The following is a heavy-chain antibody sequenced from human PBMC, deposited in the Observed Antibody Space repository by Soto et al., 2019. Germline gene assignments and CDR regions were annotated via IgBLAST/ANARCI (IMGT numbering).Heavy chain of an antibody. CDR1: GFTFSSYG. CDR2: ISYDGSNK. Sequence: QVQLVESGGGVVQPGRSLRLSCAASGFTFSSYGMHWVRQAPGKGLEWVAVISYDGSNKYYADSVKGRFTISRDNSKNTLYLQMNSLRAEDTAVYYCAKAKYSGSYPDAFDIWGQGTMVTVSS. J-gene: IGHJ3*02. D-gene: IGHD1-26*01. V-gene: IGHV3-30*18. CDR3: AKAKYSGSYPDAFDI.